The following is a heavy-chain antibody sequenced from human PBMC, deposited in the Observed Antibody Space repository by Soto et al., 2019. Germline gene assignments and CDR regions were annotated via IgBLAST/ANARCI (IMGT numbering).Heavy chain of an antibody. CDR2: ISSSSSYI. CDR3: ARAIGDFWSGYYAWTYWFDP. CDR1: GFTFSSYS. V-gene: IGHV3-21*01. J-gene: IGHJ5*02. Sequence: EVQLVESGGGLVKPGGSLRLSCAASGFTFSSYSMNWVRQAPGKGLEWVSSISSSSSYIYYADSVKGRFTISRDNAKNSLYLQMNSLRAEDTAVYYCARAIGDFWSGYYAWTYWFDPWGQGTLVTVSS. D-gene: IGHD3-3*01.